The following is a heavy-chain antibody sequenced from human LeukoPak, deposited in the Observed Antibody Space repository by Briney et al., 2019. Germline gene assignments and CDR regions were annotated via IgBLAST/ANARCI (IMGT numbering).Heavy chain of an antibody. CDR2: INPDGSEK. D-gene: IGHD3-10*01. J-gene: IGHJ3*01. V-gene: IGHV3-7*03. CDR1: RLPFSTYA. Sequence: GGSLRLSCVASRLPFSTYAMSWVRQAPGKGLEWVANINPDGSEKNYVDSVRGRFTISRDNAKNSLYLQMSSLRAEDTALYYCAKGGSGSYSLDAFDVWGQGTMVTVSS. CDR3: AKGGSGSYSLDAFDV.